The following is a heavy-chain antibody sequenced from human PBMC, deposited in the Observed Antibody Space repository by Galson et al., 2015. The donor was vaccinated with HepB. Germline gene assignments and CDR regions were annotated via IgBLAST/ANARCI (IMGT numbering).Heavy chain of an antibody. CDR2: ISYDGSNE. Sequence: SLRLSCAASGFTFSSYAMHWVRQAPGKGLEWVAVISYDGSNEYYADSVKGRFTISRDNSKNTLYLQMNSLRAEDTAVYYCAKGGVVPAVYYYYYYMDVWGKGTTVTVSS. V-gene: IGHV3-30-3*01. J-gene: IGHJ6*03. CDR3: AKGGVVPAVYYYYYYMDV. CDR1: GFTFSSYA. D-gene: IGHD2-2*01.